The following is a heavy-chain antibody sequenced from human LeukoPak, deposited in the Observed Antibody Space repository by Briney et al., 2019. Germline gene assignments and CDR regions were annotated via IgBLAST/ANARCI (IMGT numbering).Heavy chain of an antibody. D-gene: IGHD1-26*01. CDR1: GFTFNIYP. J-gene: IGHJ4*02. V-gene: IGHV3-23*01. CDR2: ITYSGGGT. CDR3: AREIVGTPWVDY. Sequence: GGSLRLSCAASGFTFNIYPLAWVRQAPGKGLEWVSRITYSGGGTYYADSVKGRFTISRDNSKDTLYLQMNSLRVGDTAVYYCAREIVGTPWVDYWGQGTLVTVSS.